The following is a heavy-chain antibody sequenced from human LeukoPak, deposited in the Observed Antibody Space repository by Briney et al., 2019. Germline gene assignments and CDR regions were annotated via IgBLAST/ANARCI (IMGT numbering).Heavy chain of an antibody. CDR2: INHSGST. CDR3: AYSSAFQQH. V-gene: IGHV4-34*01. D-gene: IGHD3-22*01. Sequence: SQTLSLTSAVYGVSFSSYSWGWIRQPPGKGLEWIGEINHSGSTDYNPSLKRRVTTSVDTCKNQFSLKLSSATAADTAVYYCAYSSAFQQHWGQGTLVTVSS. CDR1: GVSFSSYS. J-gene: IGHJ1*01.